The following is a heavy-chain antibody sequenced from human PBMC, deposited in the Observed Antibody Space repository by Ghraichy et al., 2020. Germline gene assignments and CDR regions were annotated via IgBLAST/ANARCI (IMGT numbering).Heavy chain of an antibody. CDR2: ISSSSSYI. D-gene: IGHD6-13*01. J-gene: IGHJ4*02. CDR1: GFTFSSYS. CDR3: ARVIAAAGTGQ. Sequence: GESLNISCAASGFTFSSYSMNWVRQAPGKGLEWVSSISSSSSYIYYADSVKGRFTISRDNAKNSLYLQMNSLRAEDTAVYYCARVIAAAGTGQWGQGTLVTVSS. V-gene: IGHV3-21*01.